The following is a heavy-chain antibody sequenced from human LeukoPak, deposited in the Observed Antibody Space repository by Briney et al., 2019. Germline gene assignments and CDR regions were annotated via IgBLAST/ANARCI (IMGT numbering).Heavy chain of an antibody. D-gene: IGHD3-10*01. CDR2: IYYSGST. CDR1: GGSISSYY. V-gene: IGHV4-59*08. CDR3: ARSVRRVPNWFDP. J-gene: IGHJ5*02. Sequence: SETLSLTCTVSGGSISSYYWSWIRQPPGKGLEWIGYIYYSGSTNYNPSLKSRVTISVGTSKNQFSLKLSSVTAADTAVYYCARSVRRVPNWFDPWGQGTLVTVSS.